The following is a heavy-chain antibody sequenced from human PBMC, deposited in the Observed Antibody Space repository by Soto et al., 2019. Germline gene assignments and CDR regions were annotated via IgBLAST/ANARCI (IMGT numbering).Heavy chain of an antibody. Sequence: ASVKVSCKASGYTFTSYDINWVRQATGQGLEWMGWMNPNSGNTGYAQKFQGRVTMTRNTSISTAYMELSSLRSEDTAVYHCASFSSGWYLFDYWGQGTLVTVSS. CDR3: ASFSSGWYLFDY. D-gene: IGHD6-19*01. V-gene: IGHV1-8*01. CDR1: GYTFTSYD. CDR2: MNPNSGNT. J-gene: IGHJ4*02.